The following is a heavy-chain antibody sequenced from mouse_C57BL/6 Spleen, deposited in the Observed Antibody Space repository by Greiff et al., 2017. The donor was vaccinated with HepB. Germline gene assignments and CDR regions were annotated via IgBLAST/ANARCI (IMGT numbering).Heavy chain of an antibody. J-gene: IGHJ3*01. CDR1: GYTFTSYW. V-gene: IGHV1-52*01. Sequence: QVQLQQPGAELVRPGSSVKLSCKASGYTFTSYWMHWVKQRPIQGLEWIGNIDPSDSETHYNQKFKDKATLTVDKSSSTAYMQLSSLTSEDSAVYYCARGGDDYAPFAYWGQGTLVTVSA. D-gene: IGHD2-4*01. CDR2: IDPSDSET. CDR3: ARGGDDYAPFAY.